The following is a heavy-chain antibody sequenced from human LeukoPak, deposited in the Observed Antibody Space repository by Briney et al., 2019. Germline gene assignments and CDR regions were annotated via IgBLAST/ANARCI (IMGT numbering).Heavy chain of an antibody. CDR3: ARGDPRMAAAGPWYDY. V-gene: IGHV1-46*01. D-gene: IGHD6-13*01. CDR2: INPSGGST. CDR1: GYTFTSYY. Sequence: ASVKVSCKASGYTFTSYYMHWVRQAPGQGLEWMGIINPSGGSTSYSQKFQGRVTTTRDTSTSTVYMELSSLRSEDTAVYYCARGDPRMAAAGPWYDYWGQGTLVTVSS. J-gene: IGHJ4*02.